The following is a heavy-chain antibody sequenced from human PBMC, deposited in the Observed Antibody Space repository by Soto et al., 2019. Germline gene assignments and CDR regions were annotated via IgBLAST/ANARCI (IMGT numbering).Heavy chain of an antibody. J-gene: IGHJ6*03. Sequence: PGGSLRLSCAASGFTVSNNYMSWVSQAQGKGLEWVSVIYSGGSTYYADSVKGRFTISRDNSKNTLYLQMNSLRAEDTAVYYCARGAVATTYYYYYYMDVWGKGTTVTVSS. CDR2: IYSGGST. CDR1: GFTVSNNY. CDR3: ARGAVATTYYYYYYMDV. D-gene: IGHD5-12*01. V-gene: IGHV3-66*01.